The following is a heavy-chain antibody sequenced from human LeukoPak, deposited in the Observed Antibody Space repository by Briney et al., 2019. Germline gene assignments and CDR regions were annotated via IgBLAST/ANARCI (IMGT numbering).Heavy chain of an antibody. CDR2: ISGSGGTT. CDR1: GFTFNTYD. V-gene: IGHV3-23*01. J-gene: IGHJ3*02. CDR3: AKVSLNMVNDAFDI. D-gene: IGHD4/OR15-4a*01. Sequence: GGTLRLSCAASGFTFNTYDMNWVRQAPGKGLEWVSSISGSGGTTYSADSVKGRFTISRDNTKNTLYLQMNSLRAEDTAMYYCAKVSLNMVNDAFDIWGQGTMVSVSS.